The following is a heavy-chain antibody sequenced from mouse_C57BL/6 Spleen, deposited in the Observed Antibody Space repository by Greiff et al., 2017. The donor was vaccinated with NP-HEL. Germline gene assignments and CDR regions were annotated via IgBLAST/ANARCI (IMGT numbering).Heavy chain of an antibody. D-gene: IGHD1-2*01. CDR3: ARGAATDWYFDV. CDR2: IYPGSGNT. V-gene: IGHV1-76*01. J-gene: IGHJ1*03. CDR1: GYTFTDYY. Sequence: QVQLKQSGAELVRPGASVKLSCKASGYTFTDYYINWVKQRPGQGLEWIARIYPGSGNTYYNEKFKGKATLTAEKSSSTAYMQLSSRTSEDSAVYFCARGAATDWYFDVWGTGTTVTVSS.